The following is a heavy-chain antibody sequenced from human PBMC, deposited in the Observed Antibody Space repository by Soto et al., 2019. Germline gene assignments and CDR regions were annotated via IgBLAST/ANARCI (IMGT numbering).Heavy chain of an antibody. CDR1: GYTFTSYA. V-gene: IGHV1-3*01. Sequence: GASVKVSCKASGYTFTSYAMRWVRQAPGQRLEWMGWINAGNGNTKYSQKFQGRVTITRDTSASTAYMELSSLRSEDTAVYYCARGYSSSSHYYYYMDVWGKGTTVTVSS. D-gene: IGHD6-6*01. J-gene: IGHJ6*03. CDR3: ARGYSSSSHYYYYMDV. CDR2: INAGNGNT.